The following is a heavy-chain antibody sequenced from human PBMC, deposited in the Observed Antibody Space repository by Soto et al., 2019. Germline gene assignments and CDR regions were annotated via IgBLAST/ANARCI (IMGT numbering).Heavy chain of an antibody. D-gene: IGHD5-12*01. Sequence: SETLSLTCAVSGVTISTYYWSWIRQPPGKGLEWIGYNYHSGTTNYNPSLKSRVTISVDTSKNQFSLRLTSVTAADTAIYYCVREAYIGYGHAIDHGGQATRVTVPS. V-gene: IGHV4-59*01. CDR2: NYHSGTT. CDR1: GVTISTYY. J-gene: IGHJ4*02. CDR3: VREAYIGYGHAIDH.